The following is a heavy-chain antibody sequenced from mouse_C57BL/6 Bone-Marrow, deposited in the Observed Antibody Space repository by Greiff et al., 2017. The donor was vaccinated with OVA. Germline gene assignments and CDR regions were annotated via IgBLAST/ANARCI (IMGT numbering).Heavy chain of an antibody. CDR3: TRTSIYYYGSSWFAY. J-gene: IGHJ3*01. Sequence: DVMLVESGEGLVKPGGSLKLSCAASGFTFSSYAMSWVRQTPEKRLEWVAYISSGGDYIYYADTVKGRFTISRDNARNTLYLQMSSLKSEDTAMYYCTRTSIYYYGSSWFAYWGQGTLVTVSA. CDR1: GFTFSSYA. D-gene: IGHD1-1*01. CDR2: ISSGGDYI. V-gene: IGHV5-9-1*02.